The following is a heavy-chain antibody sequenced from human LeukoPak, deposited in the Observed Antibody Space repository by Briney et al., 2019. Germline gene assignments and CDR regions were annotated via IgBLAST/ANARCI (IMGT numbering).Heavy chain of an antibody. Sequence: PGGSLRLSCVASGFNFNTYTMNWVRQAPGKGLEWVASIISSSSHIYYADSLKGRFTISRDNAKNSVYLQMNSLRAEDTALYYCAKDKDYYDSATFDYWGQGTLVTVSS. V-gene: IGHV3-21*04. CDR3: AKDKDYYDSATFDY. D-gene: IGHD3-22*01. CDR1: GFNFNTYT. CDR2: IISSSSHI. J-gene: IGHJ4*02.